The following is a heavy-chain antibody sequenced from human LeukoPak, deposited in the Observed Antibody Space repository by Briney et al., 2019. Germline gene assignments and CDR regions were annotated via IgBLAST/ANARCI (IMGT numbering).Heavy chain of an antibody. CDR1: GFTLDDYG. J-gene: IGHJ3*02. CDR2: IYRNGGST. CDR3: ARGGYYYDSSGYYVAFDI. Sequence: PGGSLRLSCAASGFTLDDYGMSWVRQAPRKGLERVSGIYRNGGSTAYADSVKGRFTIPRDHAKTFLYLQMNSLRAEDTALYACARGGYYYDSSGYYVAFDIWGQGTMVTVSS. V-gene: IGHV3-20*01. D-gene: IGHD3-22*01.